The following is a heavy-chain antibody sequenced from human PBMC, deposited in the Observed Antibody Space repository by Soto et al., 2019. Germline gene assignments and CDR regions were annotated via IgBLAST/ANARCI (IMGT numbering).Heavy chain of an antibody. CDR1: GFSITDYA. D-gene: IGHD3-3*01. CDR2: ISSSGSTI. J-gene: IGHJ3*02. CDR3: ASDLQTIFLGVEMGAFDI. Sequence: PGGSLRLSCSASGFSITDYAMSWVRQAPGKGLEWVSYISSSGSTIYYADSVKGRFTISRDNAKNSLYLQMNSLRAEDTAVYYCASDLQTIFLGVEMGAFDIWGQGTMVTVSS. V-gene: IGHV3-11*01.